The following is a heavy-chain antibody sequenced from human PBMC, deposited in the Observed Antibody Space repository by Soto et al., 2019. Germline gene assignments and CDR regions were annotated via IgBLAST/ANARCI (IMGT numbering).Heavy chain of an antibody. J-gene: IGHJ3*02. V-gene: IGHV3-21*06. CDR1: GFTFTRHS. CDR3: ARGSGTDTGDALDI. CDR2: ISGTGTFI. D-gene: IGHD2-21*02. Sequence: EVQLVESGGGLVKPGGSLRLSCAASGFTFTRHSMNWVRQAPGKGLEWVSCISGTGTFIYYSDSVKGRFTISRDDAKTSLYLQMNSLTVEDTAVYYCARGSGTDTGDALDIWGPGTMFTVS.